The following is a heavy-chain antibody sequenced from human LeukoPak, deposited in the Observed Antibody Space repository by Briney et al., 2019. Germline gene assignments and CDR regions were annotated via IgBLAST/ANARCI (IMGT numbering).Heavy chain of an antibody. D-gene: IGHD1-1*01. Sequence: SETLSLTCTVSGGSISSYYWSWIRQPPGKGLEWIGYIYYSGSTNYNPSLKSRVTISVDTSKNQFSLKLSSVTAADTAVYYCATRELERPSFETYWGQGTLVTVSS. J-gene: IGHJ4*02. CDR2: IYYSGST. CDR3: ATRELERPSFETY. CDR1: GGSISSYY. V-gene: IGHV4-59*12.